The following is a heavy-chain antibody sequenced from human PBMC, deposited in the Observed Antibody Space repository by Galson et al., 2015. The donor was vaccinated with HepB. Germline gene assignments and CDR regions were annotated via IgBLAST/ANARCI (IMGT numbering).Heavy chain of an antibody. CDR2: ISWDGGST. D-gene: IGHD1-26*01. CDR3: AKGVRSGSWSDY. CDR1: YS. V-gene: IGHV3-43*01. Sequence: YSMHWVRQAPGKGLEWVSLISWDGGSTYYADSVKGRFTISRDNSKNSLYLQMNSLRTEDTALYYCAKGVRSGSWSDYWGQGTLVTVSP. J-gene: IGHJ4*02.